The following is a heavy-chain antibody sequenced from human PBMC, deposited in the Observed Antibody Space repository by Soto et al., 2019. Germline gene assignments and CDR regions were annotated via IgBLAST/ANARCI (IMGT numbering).Heavy chain of an antibody. Sequence: GWSLRLSCAASGFTFSSYAMSWVRQAPGKGLEWVSAISGSGGSTYYADSVKGRFTISRDNSKNTLYLQMNSLRAEDTAVYYCAKEGGGYCSGGSCYSDLWGQGNLVTVSS. CDR2: ISGSGGST. CDR3: AKEGGGYCSGGSCYSDL. J-gene: IGHJ4*02. D-gene: IGHD2-15*01. V-gene: IGHV3-23*01. CDR1: GFTFSSYA.